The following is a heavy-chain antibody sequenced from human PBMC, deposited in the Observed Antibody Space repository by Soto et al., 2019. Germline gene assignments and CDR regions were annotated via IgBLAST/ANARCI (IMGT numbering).Heavy chain of an antibody. CDR2: IWYDGSNK. Sequence: GGSLRLSCAASGFTFSSYGMYWVRQAPGKGLEWVAVIWYDGSNKYYADSVKGRFTISRDNSKNTLYLQMNSLRAEDTAVYYCARVYYDSSGYSLDYWGQGTLVTVSS. D-gene: IGHD3-22*01. CDR3: ARVYYDSSGYSLDY. J-gene: IGHJ4*02. CDR1: GFTFSSYG. V-gene: IGHV3-33*01.